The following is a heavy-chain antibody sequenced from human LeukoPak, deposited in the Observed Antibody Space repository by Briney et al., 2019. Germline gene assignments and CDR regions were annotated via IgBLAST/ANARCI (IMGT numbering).Heavy chain of an antibody. CDR2: INSNNGGT. CDR1: GDTFTGYY. Sequence: ASVKVSCKASGDTFTGYYMHWVRQAPGQGLEWMGWINSNNGGTNYAQKFQGRVTMTRDTSISTAYMELSSLRSDDTAVYYCASPAPYYDNSGYYPLDYWGQGTLVTVSS. CDR3: ASPAPYYDNSGYYPLDY. D-gene: IGHD3-22*01. J-gene: IGHJ4*02. V-gene: IGHV1-2*02.